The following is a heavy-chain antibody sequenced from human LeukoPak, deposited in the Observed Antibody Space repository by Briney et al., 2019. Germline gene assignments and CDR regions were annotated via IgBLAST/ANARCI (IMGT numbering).Heavy chain of an antibody. V-gene: IGHV4-59*01. CDR3: AGSSWYGLGDY. J-gene: IGHJ4*02. D-gene: IGHD6-13*01. Sequence: SETLSLTCTVSGGSISSYYWSWIRQPPGKELEWIGYIYYSGSTNYNPSLKSRVTISVDTSKNQFSLKLSSVTAADTAVYYCAGSSWYGLGDYWGQGTLVTVSS. CDR2: IYYSGST. CDR1: GGSISSYY.